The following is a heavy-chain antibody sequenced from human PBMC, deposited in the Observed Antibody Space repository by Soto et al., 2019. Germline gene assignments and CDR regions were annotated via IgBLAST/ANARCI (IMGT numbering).Heavy chain of an antibody. CDR1: GFTFSGSA. Sequence: LRLSCAASGFTFSGSAMHWVRQASGEGLEWVGGIRSKANSYATAYAASVKGRFTISRDDSKNTAYLQMNSLRPEDTAVYYCAKARAIFGVVIQADYYYDMNVWGQGTTVTVSS. V-gene: IGHV3-73*01. D-gene: IGHD3-3*01. CDR2: IRSKANSYAT. CDR3: AKARAIFGVVIQADYYYDMNV. J-gene: IGHJ6*02.